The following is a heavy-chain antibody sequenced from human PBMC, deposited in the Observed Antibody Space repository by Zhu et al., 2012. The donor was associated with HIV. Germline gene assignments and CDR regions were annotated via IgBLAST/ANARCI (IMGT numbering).Heavy chain of an antibody. V-gene: IGHV4-59*11. Sequence: QVQLQESGPGLVKPSETLSLTCTVSGGSTSGHYWSWIRQPPGKGLEWIGYIYYTGSTNYNPSLKSRVTTSVDTSKNQFSLKLNSVTAADTAVYYCARYYCTTTCYYFDYWGQGALVTVSS. J-gene: IGHJ4*02. D-gene: IGHD2-8*01. CDR2: IYYTGST. CDR1: GGSTSGHY. CDR3: ARYYCTTTCYYFDY.